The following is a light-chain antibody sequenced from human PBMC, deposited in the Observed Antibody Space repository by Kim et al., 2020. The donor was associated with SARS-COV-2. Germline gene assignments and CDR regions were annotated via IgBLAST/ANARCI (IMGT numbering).Light chain of an antibody. CDR3: AAWDDSLSGVL. V-gene: IGLV1-47*01. Sequence: QSVLTQPPSASGTPGQRVTISCSGSRSNIGSNYVFWYHQFPGTAPKLLIYRNNERPSGVPDRFSGSKSGPSASLAISGLRSEDEADYYCAAWDDSLSGVLFGGGTQLTVL. CDR1: RSNIGSNY. CDR2: RNN. J-gene: IGLJ2*01.